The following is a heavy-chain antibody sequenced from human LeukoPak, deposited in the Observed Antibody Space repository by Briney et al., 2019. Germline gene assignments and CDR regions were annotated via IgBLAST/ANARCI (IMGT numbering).Heavy chain of an antibody. Sequence: GGSLRLSCAASGFTFSSYSMNWVRQAPGKGLGWVSSISSSSSYIYYADSVKGRFTISRDNSKNTLYLQMNSLRAEDTAVYYCAKESHTIFGVVDTNYMDVWGKGTTVTVSS. CDR3: AKESHTIFGVVDTNYMDV. CDR2: ISSSSSYI. V-gene: IGHV3-21*01. D-gene: IGHD3-3*01. CDR1: GFTFSSYS. J-gene: IGHJ6*03.